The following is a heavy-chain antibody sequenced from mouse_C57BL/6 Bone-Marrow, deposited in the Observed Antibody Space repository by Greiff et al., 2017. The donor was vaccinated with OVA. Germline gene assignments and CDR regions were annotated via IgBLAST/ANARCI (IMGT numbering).Heavy chain of an antibody. D-gene: IGHD2-1*01. CDR2: IDPSDSYT. Sequence: QVQLKQSGAELAKPGASVKLSCKASGYTFTSYWMQWVKQRPGQGLEWIGEIDPSDSYTNYNQKFKGKATLTVDTSSSTAYMQLSSLTSEDSAVYYCARGGYGKALDYWGQGTTLTVSS. CDR1: GYTFTSYW. CDR3: ARGGYGKALDY. V-gene: IGHV1-50*01. J-gene: IGHJ2*01.